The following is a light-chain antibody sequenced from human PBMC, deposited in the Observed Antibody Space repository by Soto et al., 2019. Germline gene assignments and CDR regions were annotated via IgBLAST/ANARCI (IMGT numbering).Light chain of an antibody. V-gene: IGLV2-14*01. Sequence: QSALTQPASVSGSPGQSITISCTGTSSDVGGYNYVSWYQQHPGKAPKLMIYDVSNRPSGVSNRFSGSKSGNTASLTISGLQAEDEADYYCSPYTSNCYVFGTGTKVTVL. CDR2: DVS. J-gene: IGLJ1*01. CDR1: SSDVGGYNY. CDR3: SPYTSNCYV.